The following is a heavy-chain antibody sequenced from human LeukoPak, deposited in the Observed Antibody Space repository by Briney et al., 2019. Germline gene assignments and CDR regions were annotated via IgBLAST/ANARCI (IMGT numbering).Heavy chain of an antibody. CDR1: GYTFTGYY. Sequence: ASVKVSCKASGYTFTGYYMHWVRQAPGQGLERMGWINPNSGGTNYAQKFQGRVTMTRDTSISTAYMELSRLRSDDTAVYYCAREHSSSPGFDYWGQGTLVTVSS. D-gene: IGHD6-13*01. V-gene: IGHV1-2*02. CDR2: INPNSGGT. J-gene: IGHJ4*02. CDR3: AREHSSSPGFDY.